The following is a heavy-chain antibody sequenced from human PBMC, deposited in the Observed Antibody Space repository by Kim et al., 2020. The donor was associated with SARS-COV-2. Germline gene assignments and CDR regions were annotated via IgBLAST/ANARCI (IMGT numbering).Heavy chain of an antibody. CDR2: IWYDGSNK. D-gene: IGHD6-13*01. J-gene: IGHJ4*02. CDR1: GFTFSSYG. CDR3: ARAGFSSWQVFDY. Sequence: GGSLRLSCAASGFTFSSYGMHWVRQAPGKGLEWVAVIWYDGSNKYYADSVKGRFTISRDNSKNTLYLQMNSLRAEDTAVYYCARAGFSSWQVFDYWGQGTLVTVSS. V-gene: IGHV3-33*01.